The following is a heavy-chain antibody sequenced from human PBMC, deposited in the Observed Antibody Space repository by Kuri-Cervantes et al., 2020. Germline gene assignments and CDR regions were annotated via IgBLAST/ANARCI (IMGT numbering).Heavy chain of an antibody. CDR1: GYTFTGYY. Sequence: ASVKVSCKASGYTFTGYYMHWVRQAPGQGLEWMGWINPNSGGTNYAQKFQGRVTITADESTSTAYMELSRLRSDDTAVYYCARAEAVTMVQGVIGFSVDYWGQGTLVTVSS. V-gene: IGHV1-2*02. D-gene: IGHD3-10*01. CDR3: ARAEAVTMVQGVIGFSVDY. J-gene: IGHJ4*02. CDR2: INPNSGGT.